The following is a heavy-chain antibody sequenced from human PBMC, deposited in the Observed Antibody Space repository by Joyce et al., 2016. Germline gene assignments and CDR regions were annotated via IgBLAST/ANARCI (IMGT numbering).Heavy chain of an antibody. V-gene: IGHV4-30-2*01. CDR2: IYHSGNT. J-gene: IGHJ4*02. CDR1: GDSFTTGGYA. CDR3: ARAPRGPGYFDS. D-gene: IGHD3-10*01. Sequence: QLLLQESGPGLVKTSQTLSLTCAVSGDSFTTGGYAWNWIRQPPGKGLEWIGDIYHSGNTHFTPSLQSRVTISLDRSKSQSSLKLSSVTAADTAVYYCARAPRGPGYFDSWGQGTLVTVSS.